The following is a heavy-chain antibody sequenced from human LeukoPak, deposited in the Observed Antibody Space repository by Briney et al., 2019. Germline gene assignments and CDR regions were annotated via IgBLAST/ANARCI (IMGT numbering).Heavy chain of an antibody. CDR1: GGSIGNSNSF. D-gene: IGHD5/OR15-5a*01. J-gene: IGHJ4*02. V-gene: IGHV4-39*01. CDR2: IYYSGIT. Sequence: SETLSLTCTVSGGSIGNSNSFWAWIRQPPGKGLEWIGTIYYSGITHYSPSLKSRVTISVDTSKNQFSLKLSSVTATDTALYYCARRVYGTSQYYWGQGTLVTVSS. CDR3: ARRVYGTSQYY.